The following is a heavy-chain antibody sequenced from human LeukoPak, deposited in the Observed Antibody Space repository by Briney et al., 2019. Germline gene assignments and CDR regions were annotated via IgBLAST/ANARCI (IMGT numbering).Heavy chain of an antibody. CDR1: GGSISSRGYY. CDR3: AKARFTAEDAFDV. CDR2: IYYSGST. J-gene: IGHJ3*01. V-gene: IGHV4-39*07. D-gene: IGHD3-16*01. Sequence: SETLSLTCTVSGGSISSRGYYWGWIRQPPGRGLEWIGTIYYSGSTYYNPSLKSRVTISVDTSNNQFSLKLTSVTAADTAVYYCAKARFTAEDAFDVWGQGSVVTVSS.